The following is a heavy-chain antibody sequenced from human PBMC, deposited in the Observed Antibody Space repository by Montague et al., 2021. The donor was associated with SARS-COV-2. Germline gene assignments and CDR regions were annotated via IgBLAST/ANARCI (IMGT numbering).Heavy chain of an antibody. CDR2: ISDSGST. CDR3: ARHYSATLPAVY. D-gene: IGHD2-15*01. CDR1: GGSISSFY. V-gene: IGHV4-59*08. J-gene: IGHJ4*02. Sequence: SETLSLTCTVSGGSISSFYWSWFRQPPGTGLEWIGYISDSGSTNYNPSLTSRVTMSVATSKNQFSLKVNSVTAAATAVYYCARHYSATLPAVYWGQGTLVTVSS.